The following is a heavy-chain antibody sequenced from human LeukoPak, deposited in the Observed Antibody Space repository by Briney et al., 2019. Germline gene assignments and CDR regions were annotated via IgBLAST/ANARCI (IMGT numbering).Heavy chain of an antibody. D-gene: IGHD5-18*01. V-gene: IGHV3-23*01. Sequence: PGGSLRLSCAASGFTFNNYALSWVRQAPGKGLEWVSSITGRGDDTSYADSVKGRFTISRNNSKNTLYLQMNSLRVEDTAVYYCARSSVDTARVDYWGQGTLVTVSS. J-gene: IGHJ4*02. CDR1: GFTFNNYA. CDR3: ARSSVDTARVDY. CDR2: ITGRGDDT.